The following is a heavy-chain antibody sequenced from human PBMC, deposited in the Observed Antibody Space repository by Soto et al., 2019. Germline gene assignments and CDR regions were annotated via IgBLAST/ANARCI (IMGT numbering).Heavy chain of an antibody. CDR2: ISRSGST. D-gene: IGHD3-10*01. V-gene: IGHV4-39*02. CDR1: GGSINTNTYY. Sequence: SETLSLTCAVSGGSINTNTYYWGWIRQPPGKGLEWIGSISRSGSTHYNPSLKRRLTISLDMSNNHYSLDLRPVTAADTADYYCLGKFIARAGGHFDYWGQGTPVTVSS. CDR3: LGKFIARAGGHFDY. J-gene: IGHJ4*02.